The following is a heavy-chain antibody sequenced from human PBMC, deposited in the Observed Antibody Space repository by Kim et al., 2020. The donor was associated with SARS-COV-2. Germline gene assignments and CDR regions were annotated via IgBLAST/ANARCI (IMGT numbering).Heavy chain of an antibody. CDR3: ARKGSGRKYYYYGMDV. D-gene: IGHD3-10*01. CDR1: GGSFSGYY. J-gene: IGHJ6*02. Sequence: SETLSLTCAVYGGSFSGYYWSWIRQPPGKGLEWIGEINHSGSTNYNPSLKSRVTISVDTSKNQFSLKLSSVTAADTAVYYCARKGSGRKYYYYGMDVWGQGTTVTVSS. V-gene: IGHV4-34*01. CDR2: INHSGST.